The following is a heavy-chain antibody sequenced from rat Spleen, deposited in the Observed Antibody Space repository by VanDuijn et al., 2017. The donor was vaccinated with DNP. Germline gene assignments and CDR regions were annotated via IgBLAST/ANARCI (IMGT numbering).Heavy chain of an antibody. V-gene: IGHV5-7*01. CDR3: ARIMYSTEYYAMDA. CDR2: ITYDGSST. D-gene: IGHD1-6*01. J-gene: IGHJ4*01. CDR1: GFTFSAYY. Sequence: EVQLVESGGGLVQPGRSLKLSCAASGFTFSAYYMAWVRQAPAKGLEWVATITYDGSSTYYRDSVKGRFTISRDNTKSTLYLQMDSLRSEDTATYYCARIMYSTEYYAMDAWGQGTSVTVSS.